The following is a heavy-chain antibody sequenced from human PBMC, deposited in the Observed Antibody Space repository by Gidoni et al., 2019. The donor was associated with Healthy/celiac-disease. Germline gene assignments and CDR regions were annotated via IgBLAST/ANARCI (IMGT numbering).Heavy chain of an antibody. CDR1: GGSFSGYY. V-gene: IGHV4-34*01. CDR3: ASTPRRAMRPGVSVDY. J-gene: IGHJ4*02. D-gene: IGHD2-2*01. Sequence: QVQLQQWGAGLLKPSETLSLPCAVYGGSFSGYYWSWIRQPPGKGLEWIGEINHSGSTNYNPSLKSRVTISVDTSKNQFSLKLSSVTAADTAVYYCASTPRRAMRPGVSVDYWGQGTLVTVSS. CDR2: INHSGST.